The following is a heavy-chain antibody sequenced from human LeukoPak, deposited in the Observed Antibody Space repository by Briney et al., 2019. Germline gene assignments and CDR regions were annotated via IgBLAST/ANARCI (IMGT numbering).Heavy chain of an antibody. CDR3: AKGGSSGTNPRGYFQH. D-gene: IGHD4/OR15-4a*01. V-gene: IGHV3-9*03. CDR2: ISWNSGSI. J-gene: IGHJ1*01. Sequence: GGSLRLSCAASGFTFDDYAMHWVRQAPGKGLEWVSGISWNSGSIGYADSVKGRFTISRDNAKNSLYLQMSSLRAEDMALYYCAKGGSSGTNPRGYFQHWGQGTLVTVSS. CDR1: GFTFDDYA.